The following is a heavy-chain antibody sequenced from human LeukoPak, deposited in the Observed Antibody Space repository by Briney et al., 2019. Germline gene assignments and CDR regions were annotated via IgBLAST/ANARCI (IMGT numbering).Heavy chain of an antibody. CDR1: GGSFSGYY. CDR3: ATLPSYYYGIRRGSPDY. Sequence: SETLSLTCAVYGGSFSGYYWSWIRQPPGKGLEWIGEINHSGSTNYNPSLKSRVTISVDTSKNQFSLKLSSVTAADTAVYYRATLPSYYYGIRRGSPDYWGQGTLVTVSS. V-gene: IGHV4-34*01. D-gene: IGHD3-10*01. CDR2: INHSGST. J-gene: IGHJ4*02.